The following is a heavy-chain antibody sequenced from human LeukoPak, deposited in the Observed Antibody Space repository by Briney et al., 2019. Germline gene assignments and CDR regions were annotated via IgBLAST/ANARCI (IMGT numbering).Heavy chain of an antibody. J-gene: IGHJ4*02. CDR1: GFTFSSYW. CDR3: ARAFQGSGLPYYFDY. Sequence: GGSLRLSGAASGFTFSSYWMSWVRQAPGKGLEWVANIKQDGSEKYYVDSVKGRFTISRDNAKNSLYLQMNSLRAEDTAVYYCARAFQGSGLPYYFDYWGQGTLVTVSS. CDR2: IKQDGSEK. V-gene: IGHV3-7*01.